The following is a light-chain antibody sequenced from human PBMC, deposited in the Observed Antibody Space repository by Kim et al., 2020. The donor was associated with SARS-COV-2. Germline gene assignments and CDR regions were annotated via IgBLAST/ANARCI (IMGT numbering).Light chain of an antibody. CDR3: MQYLPPPT. Sequence: GQTADISCRSCESLVQTDGKTYLYWFHQRPGQSPRRLIYQVSIRDSGAPDRFSGSGSATDFTLTISRVEAEDVGVYYCMQYLPPPTCGQGTKLDI. CDR1: ESLVQTDGKTY. V-gene: IGKV2-30*02. CDR2: QVS. J-gene: IGKJ2*01.